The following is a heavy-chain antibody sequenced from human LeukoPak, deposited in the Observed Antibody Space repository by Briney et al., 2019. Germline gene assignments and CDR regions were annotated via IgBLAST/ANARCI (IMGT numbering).Heavy chain of an antibody. CDR2: ISGGGDNT. J-gene: IGHJ4*02. D-gene: IGHD3-22*01. CDR1: SFTFNNYA. V-gene: IGHV3-23*01. CDR3: AKDRDYYDSSAFDY. Sequence: AGGSLRLSCAASSFTFNNYAMSWVRQAPGKGPEWVSAISGGGDNTFYADSVKGRFTISRDNSKNTLYLQMNSLRVEDAAVYYCAKDRDYYDSSAFDYWGQGTLVTVSS.